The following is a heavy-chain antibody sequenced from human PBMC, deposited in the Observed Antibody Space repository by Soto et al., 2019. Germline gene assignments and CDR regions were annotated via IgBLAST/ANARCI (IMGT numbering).Heavy chain of an antibody. CDR3: ARETGTLRLIGYSGYDLIDY. D-gene: IGHD5-12*01. CDR1: GFTFSRYG. J-gene: IGHJ4*02. V-gene: IGHV3-33*01. Sequence: PGGSLRLSCAASGFTFSRYGMHWVLQAQGKGLEWVAVIWYDGSNKYYADSVKGRFTISRDNSKNTLYLQMNSLRAEDTAVYYCARETGTLRLIGYSGYDLIDYWGQGTLVTVSS. CDR2: IWYDGSNK.